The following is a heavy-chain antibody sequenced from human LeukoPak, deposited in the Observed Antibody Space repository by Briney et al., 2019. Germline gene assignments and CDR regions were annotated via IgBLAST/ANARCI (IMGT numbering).Heavy chain of an antibody. D-gene: IGHD3-9*01. CDR2: IYYSGST. CDR3: ARSDILTGQRYFDY. J-gene: IGHJ4*02. V-gene: IGHV4-31*03. CDR1: GGSLSSGGYY. Sequence: SQTLSLTCTVSGGSLSSGGYYWSWLRQHPGKGLEWLGYIYYSGSTYYNPSLKSRVTISVDTSKNQFSLKLSSVTAADTAVYYCARSDILTGQRYFDYWGQGTLVTVFS.